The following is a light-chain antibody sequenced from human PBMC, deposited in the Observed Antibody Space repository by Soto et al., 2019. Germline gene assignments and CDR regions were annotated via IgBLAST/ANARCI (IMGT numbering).Light chain of an antibody. Sequence: DIPMTQSPSSLSASIGDRVTITCRASQRISSYLNWYQHKPGKAPKLLIYAASSLQSGVPSRFSGSGSGTDFTLTISSLQPEDFATYYCQQSYNTPRTFGQGTKVEIK. CDR2: AAS. V-gene: IGKV1-39*01. J-gene: IGKJ1*01. CDR3: QQSYNTPRT. CDR1: QRISSY.